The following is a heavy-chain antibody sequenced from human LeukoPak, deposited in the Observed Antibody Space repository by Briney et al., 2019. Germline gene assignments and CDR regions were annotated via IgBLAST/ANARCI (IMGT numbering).Heavy chain of an antibody. CDR3: ARGARKGKITMIVVVTYYFDY. V-gene: IGHV1-8*01. Sequence: GASVKVSCKASGYTFTSYDINWVRQATGQGLEWMGWMNPNSGNTGYAQKFQGRVTMTRNTSISTAYMELSSLRSEDTAVYYCARGARKGKITMIVVVTYYFDYWGQGTLVTVSS. J-gene: IGHJ4*02. D-gene: IGHD3-22*01. CDR2: MNPNSGNT. CDR1: GYTFTSYD.